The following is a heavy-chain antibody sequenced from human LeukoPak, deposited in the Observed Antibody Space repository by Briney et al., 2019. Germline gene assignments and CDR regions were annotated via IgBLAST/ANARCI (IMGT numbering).Heavy chain of an antibody. V-gene: IGHV3-21*01. D-gene: IGHD6-19*01. CDR2: ISSSSSYM. CDR3: ARGDNSGWYFYYFDY. Sequence: GGSLRLSCAASGFTFSSYSMNRVRQAPGKGLDRVSSISSSSSYMYSTDSMKGRFSISRDNAKNSLYLQMNSLRAEDTAVYYCARGDNSGWYFYYFDYWGQGTLVTVSS. J-gene: IGHJ4*02. CDR1: GFTFSSYS.